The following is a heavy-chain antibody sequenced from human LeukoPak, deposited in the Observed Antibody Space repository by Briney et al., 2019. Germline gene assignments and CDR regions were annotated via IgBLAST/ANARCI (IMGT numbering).Heavy chain of an antibody. CDR3: ARVVHCSSTSCYVLGNYYYYMDV. J-gene: IGHJ6*03. CDR2: IYYSGST. D-gene: IGHD2-2*01. V-gene: IGHV4-31*03. CDR1: GGSITSGGYY. Sequence: PSETLSLTCTVSGGSITSGGYYWSWIRQHPGKGLEWIGYIYYSGSTYYNPSLKSRVTISVDTSKNQFSLKLSSVTAADTAVYYCARVVHCSSTSCYVLGNYYYYMDVWGKGTTVTVSS.